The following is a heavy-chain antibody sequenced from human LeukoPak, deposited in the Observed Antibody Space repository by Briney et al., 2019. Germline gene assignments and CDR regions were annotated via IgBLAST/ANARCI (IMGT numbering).Heavy chain of an antibody. J-gene: IGHJ6*03. Sequence: SETLSLTCTVSGGSISGFHWSWIRQPPGKGLEWIGYIYYSGSTNYNPSLKSRVTISLDTSKKQSSLKMSSVTAADTAVYYCARDLSYCSSTSCYGYMDVWGRGTTVTVSS. V-gene: IGHV4-59*01. CDR3: ARDLSYCSSTSCYGYMDV. CDR2: IYYSGST. D-gene: IGHD2-2*01. CDR1: GGSISGFH.